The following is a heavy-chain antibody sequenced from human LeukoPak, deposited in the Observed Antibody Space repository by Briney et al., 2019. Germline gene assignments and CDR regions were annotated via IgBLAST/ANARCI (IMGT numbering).Heavy chain of an antibody. Sequence: SGPTLVNPTQTLTLTCTFSGFSLGTSGVGVGWIRQPPGKALEWLALIYWDDDKRYSPSLKSRLTITKETSKNHVVLTMTNRDPFDTATYYCAHSFQGQLVVPSFDYWGQGTLVTVSS. CDR1: GFSLGTSGVG. D-gene: IGHD6-13*01. V-gene: IGHV2-5*02. CDR3: AHSFQGQLVVPSFDY. CDR2: IYWDDDK. J-gene: IGHJ4*02.